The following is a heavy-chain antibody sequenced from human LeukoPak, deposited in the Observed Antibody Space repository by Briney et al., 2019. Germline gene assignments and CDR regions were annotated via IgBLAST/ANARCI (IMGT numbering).Heavy chain of an antibody. D-gene: IGHD3-22*01. CDR3: ARRPAYYYDSSGYLDHAFDI. J-gene: IGHJ3*02. Sequence: GESLKISGKGSGYSFTSYWIGWVRQMPGKGLEWMGIIYPGDSDTRYSPSFQGQVTISADKSISTAYLQWSSLKASDTAMYYCARRPAYYYDSSGYLDHAFDIWGQGTMVTVSS. V-gene: IGHV5-51*01. CDR1: GYSFTSYW. CDR2: IYPGDSDT.